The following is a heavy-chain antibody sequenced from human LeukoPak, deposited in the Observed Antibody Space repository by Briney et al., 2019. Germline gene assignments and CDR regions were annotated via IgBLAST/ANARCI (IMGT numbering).Heavy chain of an antibody. V-gene: IGHV1-24*01. Sequence: GASVKVSCKVSGYTLTELSMHWVRQAPGKGLEWMGGFDPEDGETIYAQKFQGRVTMTEDTSTDTAYMELSSLRSEDTAVYYCATQSSYRSGYYMDVWGKGTTVTVSS. J-gene: IGHJ6*03. CDR3: ATQSSYRSGYYMDV. CDR1: GYTLTELS. CDR2: FDPEDGET. D-gene: IGHD3-16*01.